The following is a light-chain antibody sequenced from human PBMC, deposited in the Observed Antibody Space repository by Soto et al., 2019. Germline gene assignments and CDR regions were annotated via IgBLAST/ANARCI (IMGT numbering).Light chain of an antibody. CDR2: DVS. Sequence: QSVLTQPASVSGSPGQSITISCTGTSSDVGGYNYVSWYQQHPGKAPKLMIYDVSNRPSGVSNRFSGSKSGNTASLTISGLKVEDKADYYCTSYTGRSTPFGTGTKVTVL. V-gene: IGLV2-14*01. J-gene: IGLJ1*01. CDR1: SSDVGGYNY. CDR3: TSYTGRSTP.